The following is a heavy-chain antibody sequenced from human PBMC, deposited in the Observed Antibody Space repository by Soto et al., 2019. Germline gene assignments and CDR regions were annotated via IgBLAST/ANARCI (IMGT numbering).Heavy chain of an antibody. V-gene: IGHV5-51*01. Sequence: GESLKISCRGSVYTFTTYWIAWVRQMPGKGLEWMGIIYPGDSSTTYSPSFQGQVTFSVDKSISTATLQWSSLKASDTAIYYCARLSPIIPAAIQSYYFDYWGHGALVTVSS. J-gene: IGHJ4*01. CDR2: IYPGDSST. CDR1: VYTFTTYW. CDR3: ARLSPIIPAAIQSYYFDY. D-gene: IGHD2-2*02.